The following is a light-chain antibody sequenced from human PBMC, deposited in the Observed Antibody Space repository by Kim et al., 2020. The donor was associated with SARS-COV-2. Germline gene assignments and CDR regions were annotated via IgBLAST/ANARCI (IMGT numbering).Light chain of an antibody. V-gene: IGKV1-5*01. Sequence: SASVGDRVTITCRASQSINGWLAWYQQKPGKAPKLLIYDASSLESGVPSSFSGSGSGTEFTLTISSLQPDDFATYYCQQYNSYPRTFGQGTKLEI. CDR1: QSINGW. CDR2: DAS. J-gene: IGKJ2*01. CDR3: QQYNSYPRT.